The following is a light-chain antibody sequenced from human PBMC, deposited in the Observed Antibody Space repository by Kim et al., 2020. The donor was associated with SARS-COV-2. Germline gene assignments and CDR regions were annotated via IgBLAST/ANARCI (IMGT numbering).Light chain of an antibody. J-gene: IGKJ2*01. CDR1: QSISSY. Sequence: SSSLGSPVTSPCRASQSISSYLNWYQQKPGNAPKLLIYAASSLQSGVPSRFSGSGSGTDFTLTISSLQPEDFATYYCQQIHSTPYTFGQGTKLEI. CDR3: QQIHSTPYT. V-gene: IGKV1-39*01. CDR2: AAS.